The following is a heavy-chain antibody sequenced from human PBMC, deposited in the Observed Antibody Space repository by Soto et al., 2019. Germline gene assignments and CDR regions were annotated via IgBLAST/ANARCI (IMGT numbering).Heavy chain of an antibody. Sequence: GGSLRLSCAASGFTFSSYGMHWVRQAPGKGLEWVAVISYDGSNKYYADSVKGRFTISRDNSKNTLYLQMNSLRAEDTAVYYCANSRPSYSGSYYYYGMDVWGQGTTVTVSS. D-gene: IGHD1-26*01. CDR1: GFTFSSYG. V-gene: IGHV3-30*18. J-gene: IGHJ6*02. CDR2: ISYDGSNK. CDR3: ANSRPSYSGSYYYYGMDV.